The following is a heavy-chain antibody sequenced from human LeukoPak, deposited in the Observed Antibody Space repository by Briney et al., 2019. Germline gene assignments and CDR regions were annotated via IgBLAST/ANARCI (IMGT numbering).Heavy chain of an antibody. D-gene: IGHD6-13*01. J-gene: IGHJ4*02. CDR1: GFTFDNYA. CDR2: IGWNSDSI. Sequence: GGSLRLSCAASGFTFDNYAMHWVRQVPGKGLEWVSGIGWNSDSIGYADSVKGRFIISRDNAKNSLYLQMNSLRAEDTAVYYCARYSRSWYVPIFDYWGQGTLVTVSS. V-gene: IGHV3-9*01. CDR3: ARYSRSWYVPIFDY.